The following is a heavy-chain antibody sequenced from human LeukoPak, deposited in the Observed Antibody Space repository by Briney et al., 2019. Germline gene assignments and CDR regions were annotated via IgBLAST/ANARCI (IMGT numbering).Heavy chain of an antibody. D-gene: IGHD4-17*01. CDR1: GGSISSYY. J-gene: IGHJ6*02. Sequence: SETLSLTCTVSGGSISSYYWSWIRQPPGKGLEWIGYIYYNGSTNYNPSLKSRVTISVDTSKNQFSLKLSSVTAADTAVYYCARDRGDYGGYYYYGMDVWGQGTTVTVSS. CDR2: IYYNGST. CDR3: ARDRGDYGGYYYYGMDV. V-gene: IGHV4-59*01.